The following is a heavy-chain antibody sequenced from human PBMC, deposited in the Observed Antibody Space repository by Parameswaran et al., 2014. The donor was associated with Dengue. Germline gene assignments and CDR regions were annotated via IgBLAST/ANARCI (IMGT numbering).Heavy chain of an antibody. CDR2: INPNSGDT. CDR3: ARDLGQVERRGDS. D-gene: IGHD1-1*01. V-gene: IGHV1-2*02. J-gene: IGHJ5*02. Sequence: WVRQAPGQGLEWMAWINPNSGDTKYAQKFQGRVTVTRDTSITTAYMDLSSLRSDDTAVYYCARDLGQVERRGDSWGQGTLVTVSS.